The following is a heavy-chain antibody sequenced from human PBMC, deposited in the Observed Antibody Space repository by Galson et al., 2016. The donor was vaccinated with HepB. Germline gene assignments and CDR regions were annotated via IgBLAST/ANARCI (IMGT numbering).Heavy chain of an antibody. V-gene: IGHV1-46*02. D-gene: IGHD2-15*01. CDR1: GFTFNTYY. CDR3: AGGSYNVGAALGLDY. CDR2: INPSGDVA. Sequence: SVKVSCKASGFTFNTYYIHWVRQAPGQGLEWMGVINPSGDVADYAQKFQGRVTMTKDTSTSTIYVDLSSLTSGDTAVYYCAGGSYNVGAALGLDYWGQGTLVTVSS. J-gene: IGHJ4*02.